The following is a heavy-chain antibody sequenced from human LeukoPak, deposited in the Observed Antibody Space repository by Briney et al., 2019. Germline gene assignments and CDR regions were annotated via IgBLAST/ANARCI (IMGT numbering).Heavy chain of an antibody. D-gene: IGHD2-2*01. CDR3: ACRMLTSTRFEP. V-gene: IGHV5-51*01. CDR1: GYIFTNYW. Sequence: RGESLKISCKTSGYIFTNYWIGWARQMPGKGLEWMAVIYPGDSRIRYNPSFQGQVTISADKSINTAYLQWSSLKAPDTALYYCACRMLTSTRFEPWGQGTLVTVSS. CDR2: IYPGDSRI. J-gene: IGHJ5*02.